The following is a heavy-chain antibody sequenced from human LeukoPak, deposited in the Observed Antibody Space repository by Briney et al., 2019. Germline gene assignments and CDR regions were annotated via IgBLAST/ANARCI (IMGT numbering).Heavy chain of an antibody. J-gene: IGHJ4*02. CDR2: LFYSGGT. V-gene: IGHV4-30-4*01. CDR3: ARFALNSYGSGSYYYFDN. CDR1: GGSIRNGDFF. D-gene: IGHD3-10*01. Sequence: SETLSLTCTVSGGSIRNGDFFWSWIRRPPGKGLEWIGYLFYSGGTYVNPSLESRVTMSVDTSKNQFSLKLNSVTAADTALYYCARFALNSYGSGSYYYFDNWGQGTLVIVSS.